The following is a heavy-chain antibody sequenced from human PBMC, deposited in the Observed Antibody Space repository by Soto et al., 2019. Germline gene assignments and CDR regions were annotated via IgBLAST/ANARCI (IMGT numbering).Heavy chain of an antibody. D-gene: IGHD5-12*01. Sequence: EVQLVESGGGLVQPGGSLKLSCAASGFTLSGSVIYWVRQPSWKGLEWVGRIRSRSNGYATAYAASVRGRFTISRDDSKNTAYLQMNSLKTEDTAVYYCSRPGYSNYDSDYWGQGPLVTVSS. CDR1: GFTLSGSV. J-gene: IGHJ4*02. V-gene: IGHV3-73*02. CDR3: SRPGYSNYDSDY. CDR2: IRSRSNGYAT.